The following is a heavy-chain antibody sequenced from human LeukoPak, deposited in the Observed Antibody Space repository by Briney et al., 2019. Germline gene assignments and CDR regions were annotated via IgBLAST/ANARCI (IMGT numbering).Heavy chain of an antibody. D-gene: IGHD6-19*01. J-gene: IGHJ4*02. CDR3: ARDNSQWLVRGIDY. V-gene: IGHV3-48*03. Sequence: PGVSLRLSCAASGFTFSSYEMNWVRQAPGKGLEWVSYISSSGSTIYYADSVKGRFTISRDNAKNSLYLQMNSLRAEDTAVYYCARDNSQWLVRGIDYWGQGTLVTVSS. CDR1: GFTFSSYE. CDR2: ISSSGSTI.